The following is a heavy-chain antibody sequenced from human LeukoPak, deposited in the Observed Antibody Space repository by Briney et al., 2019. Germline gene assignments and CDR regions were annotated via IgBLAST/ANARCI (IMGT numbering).Heavy chain of an antibody. CDR2: IYYSGST. CDR3: ARDGHYGTGTYSGYYGMDV. Sequence: PSETLSLTCTVSGASIRSHYWSWTRQPPGKGLEWIGYIYYSGSTNYNPSLKSRVTVSVDTSKNQFSMKVTSVTAADTAVYYCARDGHYGTGTYSGYYGMDVWGQGTTVTVSS. D-gene: IGHD3-10*01. V-gene: IGHV4-59*11. J-gene: IGHJ6*02. CDR1: GASIRSHY.